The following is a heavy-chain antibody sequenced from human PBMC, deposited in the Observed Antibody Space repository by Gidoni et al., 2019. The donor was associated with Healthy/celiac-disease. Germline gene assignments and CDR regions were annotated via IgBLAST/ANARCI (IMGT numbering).Heavy chain of an antibody. CDR1: GFTLGDYA. CDR2: IRSKAYGGTT. Sequence: EVQLVESGGGLVQPGRSLRLSCTASGFTLGDYAMSWFRQAPGKGLEWVGFIRSKAYGGTTEYAASVKGRFTISRDDSKSIAYLQMNSLKTEDTAVYYCTRDYYDSSGFDYWGQGTLVTVSS. CDR3: TRDYYDSSGFDY. D-gene: IGHD3-22*01. J-gene: IGHJ4*02. V-gene: IGHV3-49*03.